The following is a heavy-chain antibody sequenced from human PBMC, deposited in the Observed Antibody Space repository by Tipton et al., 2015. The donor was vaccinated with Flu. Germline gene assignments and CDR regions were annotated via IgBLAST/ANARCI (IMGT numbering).Heavy chain of an antibody. Sequence: TLSLTCTVSGGSISSGSYYWSWIRQPAGKGLEWIGRIYTTGIPNYNPSLKSRVTISVDTSKNQFSLKLSSVTAADTAVYYCARALNSGREYTFDIWGRGTVVTVSS. CDR2: IYTTGIP. CDR3: ARALNSGREYTFDI. CDR1: GGSISSGSYY. V-gene: IGHV4-61*02. D-gene: IGHD1-26*01. J-gene: IGHJ3*02.